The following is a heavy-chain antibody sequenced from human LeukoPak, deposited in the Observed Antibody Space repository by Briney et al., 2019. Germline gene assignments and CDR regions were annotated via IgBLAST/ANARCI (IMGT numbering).Heavy chain of an antibody. CDR2: IIPIFGTA. D-gene: IGHD2-8*01. J-gene: IGHJ3*02. CDR1: GYTFTSYG. Sequence: SVKVSCKASGYTFTSYGISWVRQAPGQGLEWMGGIIPIFGTANYAQKFQGRVTITADESTSTAYMELSSLRSEDTAVYYCASDLPLVYGSAFDIWGQGTMVTVSS. CDR3: ASDLPLVYGSAFDI. V-gene: IGHV1-69*13.